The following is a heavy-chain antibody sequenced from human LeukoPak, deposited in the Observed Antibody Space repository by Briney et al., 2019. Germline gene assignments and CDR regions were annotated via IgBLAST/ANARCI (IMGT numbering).Heavy chain of an antibody. D-gene: IGHD2-2*01. Sequence: SETLSLTCTVSGGSIRSSSSYWGWIRQPPGKGLEWIGSIHYSGSPNYNPSLKSRVTISVDMSKGQFSLKLTSVTAADTAVYYYARPAGYCSTASCYEYFDYWGQGTLVTVSS. J-gene: IGHJ4*02. V-gene: IGHV4-39*01. CDR3: ARPAGYCSTASCYEYFDY. CDR2: IHYSGSP. CDR1: GGSIRSSSSY.